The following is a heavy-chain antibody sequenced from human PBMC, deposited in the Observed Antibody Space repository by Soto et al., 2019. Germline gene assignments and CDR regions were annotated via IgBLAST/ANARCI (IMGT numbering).Heavy chain of an antibody. J-gene: IGHJ5*02. CDR2: IYYSGST. CDR3: ACSEWELPPWDWFDP. CDR1: GGSISSSRYY. Sequence: QLQVQESGPGLVKPSQTLSLTCTVSGGSISSSRYYWGWIRQPPGKGLEWIGSIYYSGSTYYNPSLKSRVTISVDTSKNQFSLKLSSVTATDTAVYYCACSEWELPPWDWFDPWGQGTLVTVSS. D-gene: IGHD1-26*01. V-gene: IGHV4-39*01.